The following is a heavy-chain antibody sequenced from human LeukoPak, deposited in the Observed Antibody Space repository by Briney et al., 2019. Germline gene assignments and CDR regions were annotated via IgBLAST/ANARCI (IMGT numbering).Heavy chain of an antibody. D-gene: IGHD3-16*01. Sequence: GGSLRLSCAASGFAFSTYAMSWVRQAPGKGLEWVSGIIGSGGSTYYADSVKGRFTISRDNSKNTLFLQMNSLRTEDTAVYYCAGQSGGVKNYWGQGTLVTVST. CDR3: AGQSGGVKNY. CDR2: IIGSGGST. V-gene: IGHV3-23*01. CDR1: GFAFSTYA. J-gene: IGHJ4*02.